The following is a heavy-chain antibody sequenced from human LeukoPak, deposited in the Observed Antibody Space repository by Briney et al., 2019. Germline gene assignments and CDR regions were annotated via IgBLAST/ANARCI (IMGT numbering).Heavy chain of an antibody. J-gene: IGHJ4*02. CDR1: GGSFSGYY. D-gene: IGHD5-18*01. CDR3: ARGTAPSTLFDY. Sequence: PSETLSLTCAVYGGSFSGYYWSWIRQPPGKGLEWIGEINHSGSTNYNPSLKSRVTISVDTSKNQFSLKLSSVTAADTAVYYCARGTAPSTLFDYRGQGTLVTVSS. V-gene: IGHV4-34*01. CDR2: INHSGST.